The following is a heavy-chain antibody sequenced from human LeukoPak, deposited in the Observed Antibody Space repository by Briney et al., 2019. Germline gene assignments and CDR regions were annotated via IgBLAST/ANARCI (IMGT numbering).Heavy chain of an antibody. CDR3: ARGDYYDSSGNYSPLFYFDY. CDR1: GCTFTGYY. V-gene: IGHV1-2*02. J-gene: IGHJ4*02. D-gene: IGHD3-22*01. Sequence: ASVKVSCKASGCTFTGYYMHWVRQAPGQGLEWMGWINPNSGGTNYAQKFQGRVTMTRDTSISTAYMELSRLRSDDTAVYYCARGDYYDSSGNYSPLFYFDYWGQGTLVTVS. CDR2: INPNSGGT.